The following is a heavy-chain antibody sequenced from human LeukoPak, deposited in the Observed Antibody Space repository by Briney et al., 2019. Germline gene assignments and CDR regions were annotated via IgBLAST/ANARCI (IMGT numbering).Heavy chain of an antibody. D-gene: IGHD4-23*01. J-gene: IGHJ6*03. CDR3: ASGRDYGGNSRYYYYMDV. CDR1: GFTFDDYG. Sequence: GGSLRLSCAASGFTFDDYGMSWVRQASGKGLEWVSGINWNGGSTGYADSVKGRFTISRDNAKNSLYLQMNSLRAEDTALYYCASGRDYGGNSRYYYYMDVWGKGTTVTVSS. CDR2: INWNGGST. V-gene: IGHV3-20*04.